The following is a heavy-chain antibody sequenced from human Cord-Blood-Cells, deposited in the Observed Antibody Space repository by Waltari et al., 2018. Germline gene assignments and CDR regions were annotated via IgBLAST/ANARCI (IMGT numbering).Heavy chain of an antibody. J-gene: IGHJ6*03. V-gene: IGHV1-69*04. CDR2: IIPILGIA. CDR3: ARETRYYYYMDV. CDR1: GGTFSSYA. Sequence: QVQLVQSGAEVKKPGSSVKVSCKASGGTFSSYAISWVRQAPGQGLEWMGGIIPILGIANYAQKFQGSVTITADESTSTAYMELSSLRSEDTAVYYCARETRYYYYMDVWGKGTTVTVSS.